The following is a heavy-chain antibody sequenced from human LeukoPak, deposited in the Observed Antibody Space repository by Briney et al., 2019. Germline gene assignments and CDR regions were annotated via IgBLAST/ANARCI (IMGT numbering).Heavy chain of an antibody. V-gene: IGHV3-15*01. Sequence: GGSLRLSCEASGFTFSKVWMSWVRQAPGKGLEWVGRIKSKSDDGTRDYAPPVRGKFTISRDDSKSTVYLQMESLRSEDTGVYYCCGTRGDLWGQGTLVTVSS. J-gene: IGHJ5*02. CDR1: GFTFSKVW. D-gene: IGHD1-14*01. CDR2: IKSKSDDGTR. CDR3: CGTRGDL.